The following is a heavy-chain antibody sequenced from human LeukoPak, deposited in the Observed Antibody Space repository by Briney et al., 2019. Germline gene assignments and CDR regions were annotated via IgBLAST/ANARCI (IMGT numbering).Heavy chain of an antibody. D-gene: IGHD6-19*01. V-gene: IGHV3-13*01. CDR1: GFTFSSYD. J-gene: IGHJ2*01. CDR3: AREIAVAGTWYFDL. CDR2: ISTAGET. Sequence: GGSLRLSCAASGFTFSSYDMHWVRQATGKGLEWVSGISTAGETNYPGSVKGRFTISRENATNSVYLQMNSLRAGDTAVYCAREIAVAGTWYFDLWGRGTLVTVSS.